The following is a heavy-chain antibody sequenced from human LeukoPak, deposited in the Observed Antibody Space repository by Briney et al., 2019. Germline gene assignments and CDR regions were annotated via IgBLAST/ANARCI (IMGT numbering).Heavy chain of an antibody. CDR2: VFYSGST. D-gene: IGHD2-15*01. Sequence: SETLFLTCTVSGRSVSSSSYHWGWIRQPPGKGLEWIGSVFYSGSTYYNPSLKSRVTMSVDTSKNQFSLKLSSVSATDTAVYYCARLWSTDCSGGSCPHQPNYWGQGTLVTVSS. V-gene: IGHV4-39*01. CDR3: ARLWSTDCSGGSCPHQPNY. CDR1: GRSVSSSSYH. J-gene: IGHJ4*02.